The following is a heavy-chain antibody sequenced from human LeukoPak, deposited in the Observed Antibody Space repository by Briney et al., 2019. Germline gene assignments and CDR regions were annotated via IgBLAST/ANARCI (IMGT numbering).Heavy chain of an antibody. CDR1: GFTFSSYW. Sequence: GGSLRLSCVASGFTFSSYWMHWVRQAPGKGLVWVSRISSDGSTTSYADSVKGRFTISRDNAKNTLYLQMSSLRAEDTAVYYCARRGGSYNDYWGQGTLVTVSS. CDR2: ISSDGSTT. V-gene: IGHV3-74*01. J-gene: IGHJ4*02. D-gene: IGHD1-26*01. CDR3: ARRGGSYNDY.